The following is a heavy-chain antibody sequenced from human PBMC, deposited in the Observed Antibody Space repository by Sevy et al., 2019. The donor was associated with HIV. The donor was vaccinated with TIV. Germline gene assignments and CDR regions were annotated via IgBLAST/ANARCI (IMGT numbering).Heavy chain of an antibody. CDR2: ISGSGYLT. J-gene: IGHJ4*02. D-gene: IGHD3-22*01. V-gene: IGHV3-23*01. CDR3: AKEGGGYYYDSSGLFDY. Sequence: GSLRLSCAASGFTVSNNYMSWVRQAPGKGLEWVSAISGSGYLTYYTDSVKGRFTISRDNSKNTLYLQMNSLRAEDTAVYYCAKEGGGYYYDSSGLFDYWGQGTLVTVSS. CDR1: GFTVSNNY.